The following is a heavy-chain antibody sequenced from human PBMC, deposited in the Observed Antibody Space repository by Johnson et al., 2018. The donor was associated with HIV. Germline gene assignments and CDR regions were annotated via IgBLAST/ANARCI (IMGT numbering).Heavy chain of an antibody. J-gene: IGHJ3*02. Sequence: VQLVESGGGVVQPGRSLRLSCAASGFTFSSYAMSWVRQAPGKGLEWVTGISGSGGSTYYADSVKGRFTISRDNSKNTLFLQMNSLRAEDTAVYYCAKVGRWELLFGLLGSNDALDIWGQGTMVTVSS. D-gene: IGHD1-26*01. V-gene: IGHV3-23*04. CDR3: AKVGRWELLFGLLGSNDALDI. CDR1: GFTFSSYA. CDR2: ISGSGGST.